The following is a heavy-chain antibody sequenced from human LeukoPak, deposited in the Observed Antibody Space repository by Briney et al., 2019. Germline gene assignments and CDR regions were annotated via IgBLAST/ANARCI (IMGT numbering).Heavy chain of an antibody. CDR1: GYTFTGYY. V-gene: IGHV1-2*02. Sequence: ASVKVSCQASGYTFTGYYMHWVRQAPGQGLEWMGWINPNSGGTNYAQKFQGRVTMTRDRSISTAYMELSRLRSDDTAVYYCARDSMDYDILTGYYNGWFDPWGQGTLVTVSS. D-gene: IGHD3-9*01. CDR3: ARDSMDYDILTGYYNGWFDP. CDR2: INPNSGGT. J-gene: IGHJ5*02.